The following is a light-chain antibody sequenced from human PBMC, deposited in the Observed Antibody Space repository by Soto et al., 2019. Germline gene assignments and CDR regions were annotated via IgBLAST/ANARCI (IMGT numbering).Light chain of an antibody. J-gene: IGKJ4*01. CDR2: VAS. V-gene: IGKV1-27*01. CDR1: QGISHY. Sequence: DIQMTQAPSSLSASVGDRVTIACRASQGISHYLAWYQQKPGKVPRLLIYVASTLQSGVPSRFSGSGSGTDFTLTISSLQPEDVATYYCQMYTSAPPRFTFGGGTKVEIK. CDR3: QMYTSAPPRFT.